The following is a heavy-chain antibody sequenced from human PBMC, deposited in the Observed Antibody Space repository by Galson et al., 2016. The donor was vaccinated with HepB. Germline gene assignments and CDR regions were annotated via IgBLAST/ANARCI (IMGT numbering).Heavy chain of an antibody. CDR2: ISYDGTNK. CDR3: AGGNRPHGLFDYGLDG. V-gene: IGHV3-30*03. CDR1: GFTFSNYA. D-gene: IGHD5/OR15-5a*01. J-gene: IGHJ6*02. Sequence: SLRLSCAASGFTFSNYAVHWVRQAPGQGLEWVAFISYDGTNKDYADSVKGRFTISRDNSKNTLSLQMNSLRGEDPSVYYCAGGNRPHGLFDYGLDGWGQGTTVTGSS.